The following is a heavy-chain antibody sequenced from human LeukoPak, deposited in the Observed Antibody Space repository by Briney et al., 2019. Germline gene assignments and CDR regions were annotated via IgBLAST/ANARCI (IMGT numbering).Heavy chain of an antibody. CDR3: VSGLTAAGSDYYYFYYMDV. CDR2: VNHSGST. D-gene: IGHD6-13*01. Sequence: SETLSLTCAVYGGSFSGYYWSWVRQPPGKGLEWIGEVNHSGSTNYTPSLQSRVTISVDTSKNQFSLKLSSVTAADTAVYYCVSGLTAAGSDYYYFYYMDVWGKGTTVTVSS. CDR1: GGSFSGYY. J-gene: IGHJ6*03. V-gene: IGHV4-34*01.